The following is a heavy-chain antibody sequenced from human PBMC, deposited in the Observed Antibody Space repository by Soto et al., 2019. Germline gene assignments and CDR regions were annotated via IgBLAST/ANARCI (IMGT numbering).Heavy chain of an antibody. Sequence: GGSLRLSCAASGFTFTDYSMNWVRQAPGKGPEWVSSLSPSGSYIYYADSLKGRFTISRDNAKNSLYLQMNSLRAEDTALYYCAREKGYSGSSLDYWGQGILVTVSS. J-gene: IGHJ4*02. V-gene: IGHV3-21*01. CDR1: GFTFTDYS. CDR3: AREKGYSGSSLDY. D-gene: IGHD1-26*01. CDR2: LSPSGSYI.